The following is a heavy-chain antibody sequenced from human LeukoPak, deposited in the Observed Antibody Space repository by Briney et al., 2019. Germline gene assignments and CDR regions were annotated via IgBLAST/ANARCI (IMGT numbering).Heavy chain of an antibody. V-gene: IGHV3-23*01. J-gene: IGHJ5*02. CDR1: GFTFSSYA. CDR2: ISGSGDNT. CDR3: AKDRRRTVTTNWFDT. D-gene: IGHD4-11*01. Sequence: GGSLRLSCAASGFTFSSYAMSWVRQAPGKGLEWVSGISGSGDNTYYADSVKGRFTISRDNSENTLYVQVNSLGTEDTAAYYCAKDRRRTVTTNWFDTWGQGTLVTVSS.